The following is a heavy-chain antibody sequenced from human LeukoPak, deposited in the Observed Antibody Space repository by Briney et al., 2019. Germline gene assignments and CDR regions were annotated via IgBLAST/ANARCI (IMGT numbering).Heavy chain of an antibody. CDR1: GFTFSSNA. V-gene: IGHV3-23*01. CDR3: ARGMTGPDY. CDR2: ISTNGGST. J-gene: IGHJ4*02. Sequence: GGSLRLSCAASGFTFSSNAMSWVRQAPGKGLELVSVISTNGGSTNYADSVKGRFIISRDYSKNTLYLEMNGLRAEDTAIYYCARGMTGPDYWGQGTLVIVSS. D-gene: IGHD2-8*01.